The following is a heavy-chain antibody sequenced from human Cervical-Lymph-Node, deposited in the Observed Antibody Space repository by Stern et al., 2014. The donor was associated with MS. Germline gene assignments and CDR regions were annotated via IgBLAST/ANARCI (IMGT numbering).Heavy chain of an antibody. CDR2: IGTAGDT. CDR1: GFTFSSYD. Sequence: EVQLVQSGGGLVKPGGSLRLSCAASGFTFSSYDMHWVRQATGKGMEWVSAIGTAGDTYYTGSVKGRFTISRENAKNSLDLQMNSLRAGDTAVYYCARGTHCSGGSCYSSDYFDYWGQGTLVTVSS. V-gene: IGHV3-13*01. J-gene: IGHJ4*02. CDR3: ARGTHCSGGSCYSSDYFDY. D-gene: IGHD2-15*01.